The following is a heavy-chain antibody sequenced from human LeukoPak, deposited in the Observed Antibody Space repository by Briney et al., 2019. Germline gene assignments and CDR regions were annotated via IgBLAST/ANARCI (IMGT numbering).Heavy chain of an antibody. CDR3: ARVRGPDGWFAP. V-gene: IGHV4-39*01. CDR2: IYYSGNI. J-gene: IGHJ5*02. Sequence: SETLSLTCIVSGGSIDRSSYYWGWIRQPPGKGLEWIGSIYYSGNIYYNSSLKSRIAMSVDTTKNLLALNLSSVTAADTAVYYCARVRGPDGWFAPWGQGTLVTVSS. CDR1: GGSIDRSSYY.